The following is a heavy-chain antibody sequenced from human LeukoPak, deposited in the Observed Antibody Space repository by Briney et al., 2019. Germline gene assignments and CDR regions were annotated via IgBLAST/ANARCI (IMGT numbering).Heavy chain of an antibody. J-gene: IGHJ5*02. D-gene: IGHD3-22*01. Sequence: GASVKVSSKASGYTFTSYYMHWVRQAPGQGLEWMGIINPSGGSTSYAQKFQGRVTITADESTSTAYMELSSLRSEDTAVYYCARGPPYDTRGAGEGPWGQGTLVTVSS. V-gene: IGHV1-46*01. CDR1: GYTFTSYY. CDR3: ARGPPYDTRGAGEGP. CDR2: INPSGGST.